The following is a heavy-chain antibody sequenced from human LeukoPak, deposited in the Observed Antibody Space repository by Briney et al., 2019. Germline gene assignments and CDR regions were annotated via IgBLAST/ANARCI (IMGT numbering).Heavy chain of an antibody. D-gene: IGHD2-21*02. CDR1: GSSIGTYY. CDR3: ARVGLLAFDI. J-gene: IGHJ3*02. V-gene: IGHV4-4*07. CDR2: IHITGST. Sequence: SETLSLTCTVSGSSIGTYYWSWIRQPAGKGLEWIGRIHITGSTNYNPSLKSRVAMSLDTSKNQFFLKLNSLTAADTAVYYCARVGLLAFDIWGQGTMVTVSS.